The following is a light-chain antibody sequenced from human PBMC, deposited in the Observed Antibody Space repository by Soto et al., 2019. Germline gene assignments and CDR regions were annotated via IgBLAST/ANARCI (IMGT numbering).Light chain of an antibody. Sequence: EIVLTQSPGTLSLSPGERATLSCRASQSVRSNYLAWYQQQPGQAPSLLIYVTSTRATGIPDRFSGSGSGTDFTLTISRLEPEDFAVYYCQQYSSSYTFGPGTKVEIK. CDR2: VTS. CDR3: QQYSSSYT. CDR1: QSVRSNY. V-gene: IGKV3-20*01. J-gene: IGKJ3*01.